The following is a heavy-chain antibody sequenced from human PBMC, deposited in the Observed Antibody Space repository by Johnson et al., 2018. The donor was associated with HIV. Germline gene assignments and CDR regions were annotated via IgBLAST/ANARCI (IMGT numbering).Heavy chain of an antibody. Sequence: VQLVESGGGVVQPGRSLRLSCAASGFSFSSYAMHWVRQATGKGLEWVSGINWNGGSTGYADSVKGRSTISRDNAKNSLYLQMISLRAEDTALYYVNVRDYAAFDIWGQGTMVTVSS. V-gene: IGHV3-20*04. CDR2: INWNGGST. D-gene: IGHD4-17*01. CDR3: NVRDYAAFDI. CDR1: GFSFSSYA. J-gene: IGHJ3*02.